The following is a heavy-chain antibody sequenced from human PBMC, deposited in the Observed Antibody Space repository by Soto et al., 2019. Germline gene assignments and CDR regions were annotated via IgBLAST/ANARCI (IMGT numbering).Heavy chain of an antibody. CDR3: ARAGGSGIPFDY. V-gene: IGHV1-69*13. Sequence: SVKVSCKASGGTFSSYAISWVRQAPGQGLEWMGGIIPIFGTANYAQKFQGRGTITADESTSTAYMELSSLRSEDTAVYYCARAGGSGIPFDYWGQGTLVTVSS. J-gene: IGHJ4*02. CDR1: GGTFSSYA. D-gene: IGHD3-10*01. CDR2: IIPIFGTA.